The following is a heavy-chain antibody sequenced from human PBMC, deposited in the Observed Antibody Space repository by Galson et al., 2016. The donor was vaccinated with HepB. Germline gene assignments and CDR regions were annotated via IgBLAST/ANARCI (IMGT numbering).Heavy chain of an antibody. V-gene: IGHV1-2*02. J-gene: IGHJ3*02. CDR2: INPDSGVT. Sequence: SVKVSCKASGYTFTSYYMHWVRQAPGQGLEWMGWINPDSGVTSYAQKFQGRVTMTRDTSISTVYMELSRLKSDDTAIYYCARDRYSGSYYVGAFDIWGQGTMVTVA. D-gene: IGHD1-26*01. CDR3: ARDRYSGSYYVGAFDI. CDR1: GYTFTSYY.